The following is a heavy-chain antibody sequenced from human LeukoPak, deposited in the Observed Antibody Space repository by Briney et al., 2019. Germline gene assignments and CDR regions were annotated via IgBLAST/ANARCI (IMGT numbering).Heavy chain of an antibody. V-gene: IGHV3-7*03. Sequence: GGSLRLSCAASGFIFSDYYMTWVRQAPGKGLEWVASINQDEREKYYLDSVKGRFTISRDNAKNSLYLQVNSLRAEDTAVYYCARDTYGGFDYWGQGTLVTVSS. CDR3: ARDTYGGFDY. J-gene: IGHJ4*02. CDR1: GFIFSDYY. D-gene: IGHD3-10*01. CDR2: INQDEREK.